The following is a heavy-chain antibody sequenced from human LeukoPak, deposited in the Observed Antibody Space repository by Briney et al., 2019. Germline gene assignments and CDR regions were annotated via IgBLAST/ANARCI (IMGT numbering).Heavy chain of an antibody. CDR3: VRDWDHFDFDS. V-gene: IGHV3-21*01. CDR2: ISGSSNSI. CDR1: GFIFSLYS. Sequence: GGSLRLSCAASGFIFSLYSMIWVRQAPGKGLEWVSSISGSSNSIYDADSVKGRFTISRDNAKNSLYLQMKSLRAEDTAVYYCVRDWDHFDFDSWGQGTLVTVSS. J-gene: IGHJ5*01. D-gene: IGHD3-9*01.